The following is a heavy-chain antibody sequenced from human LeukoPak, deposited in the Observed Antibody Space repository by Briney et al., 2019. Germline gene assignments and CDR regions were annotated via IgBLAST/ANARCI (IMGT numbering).Heavy chain of an antibody. CDR1: GGTFSSYA. V-gene: IGHV1-69*05. J-gene: IGHJ4*02. D-gene: IGHD3-10*01. Sequence: SVKVSCKASGGTFSSYAISWVRQAPGQGLEWMGGIIPIFGTANYAQKLQGRVTMTTDRSTSTAYMELRSLRSDDTAVYYCARGGLEGSGSYYNYWGQGTLVTVSS. CDR3: ARGGLEGSGSYYNY. CDR2: IIPIFGTA.